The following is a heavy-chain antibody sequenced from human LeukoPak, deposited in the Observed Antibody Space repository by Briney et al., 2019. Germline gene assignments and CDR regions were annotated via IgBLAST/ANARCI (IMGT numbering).Heavy chain of an antibody. CDR2: ISTSSIYI. Sequence: GGSLRLSCAASGFTFSTYSMNWVRQAPGKGLEWISFISTSSIYIYYADSVKGRFTISRDNARNSLYLQMNSLRAEDTAVYYCARDRGYSSFDYWGQGTLVTVSS. CDR1: GFTFSTYS. J-gene: IGHJ4*02. D-gene: IGHD6-19*01. CDR3: ARDRGYSSFDY. V-gene: IGHV3-21*01.